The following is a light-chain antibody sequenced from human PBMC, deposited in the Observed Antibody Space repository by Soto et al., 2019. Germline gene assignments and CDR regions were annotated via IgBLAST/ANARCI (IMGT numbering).Light chain of an antibody. Sequence: EIVLTQSPGTLSLSPGERATLSCRASQSVTNSYLAWYQHKPGQAPRLLIYGASSRATGIPDRFSGSGSGTVFTLTISRLEPEDFAVYYCLQYGSSPVTFGQGTRLEIK. J-gene: IGKJ2*01. V-gene: IGKV3-20*01. CDR1: QSVTNSY. CDR3: LQYGSSPVT. CDR2: GAS.